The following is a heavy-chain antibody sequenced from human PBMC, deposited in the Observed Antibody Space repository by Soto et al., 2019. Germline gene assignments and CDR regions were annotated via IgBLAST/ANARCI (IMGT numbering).Heavy chain of an antibody. Sequence: ASVKVSCKASGYTFTSYYMHWVRQAPGQGLEWMGIINPSGGSTSNAQKFQGRVTMTRDTSTSTDYMELSSLRSDDTAVYYCTRGRGIAAAGYFDDWGQGTLVTVSS. D-gene: IGHD6-13*01. J-gene: IGHJ4*02. CDR2: INPSGGST. CDR3: TRGRGIAAAGYFDD. CDR1: GYTFTSYY. V-gene: IGHV1-46*03.